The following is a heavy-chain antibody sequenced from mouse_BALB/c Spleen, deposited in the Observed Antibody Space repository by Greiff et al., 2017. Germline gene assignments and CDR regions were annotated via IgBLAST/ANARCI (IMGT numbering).Heavy chain of an antibody. CDR3: ARHEYDFHYAMDY. V-gene: IGHV3-2*02. CDR1: GYSITSDYA. Sequence: EVQRVESGPGLVKPSQSLSLTCSVTGYSITSDYAWNWIRQFPGNKLEWMGYISYSGSTSYNPSLKSRISITRDTSKNQFVLQLNSVTTEYKATYYCARHEYDFHYAMDYWGQGTSVTVAS. J-gene: IGHJ4*01. CDR2: ISYSGST. D-gene: IGHD2-4*01.